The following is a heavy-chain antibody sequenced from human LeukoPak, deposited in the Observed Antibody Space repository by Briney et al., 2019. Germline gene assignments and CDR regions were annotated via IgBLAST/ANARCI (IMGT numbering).Heavy chain of an antibody. CDR2: ITGSGGNR. CDR1: GFTFSSHG. CDR3: AKDDNYIRFLS. V-gene: IGHV3-23*01. J-gene: IGHJ5*02. D-gene: IGHD3-16*01. Sequence: PGGSLRLSCAASGFTFSSHGMNWVRQAPGKGLKWASGITGSGGNRYYADSVKGRFTISRDNSKNTLYLQMNSLRAEDTAVYYCAKDDNYIRFLSWGQGTLVTVSS.